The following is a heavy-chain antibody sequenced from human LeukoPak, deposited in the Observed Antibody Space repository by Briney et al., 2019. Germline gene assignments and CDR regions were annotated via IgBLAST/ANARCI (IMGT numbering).Heavy chain of an antibody. Sequence: ASVKVSCKASGYTFTGYYMHWVRQAPGQGLEWMGWINPNSGGTNYAQKFRGRVTMTRDTSISTAYMELSRLRSDDTAVYYCATDIVVVPAAMPASDPWGQGTLVTVSS. D-gene: IGHD2-2*01. J-gene: IGHJ5*02. CDR3: ATDIVVVPAAMPASDP. CDR1: GYTFTGYY. V-gene: IGHV1-2*02. CDR2: INPNSGGT.